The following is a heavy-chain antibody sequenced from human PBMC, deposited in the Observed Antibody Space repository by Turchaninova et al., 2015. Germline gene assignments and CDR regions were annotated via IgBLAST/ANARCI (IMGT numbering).Heavy chain of an antibody. CDR3: ARDLSLCSGGNCYPMSEYLQH. Sequence: QVQLVQSGAEVKKPGASMKVSCKTSGYTFTNYYVYWVRQAPGQGLEWVGRINPYSGSTKYAPKVQDRVTMTSDTSITTAYMELSSLRSDDTALYYCARDLSLCSGGNCYPMSEYLQHWGQGTLVTVSS. J-gene: IGHJ1*01. V-gene: IGHV1-2*06. D-gene: IGHD2-15*01. CDR2: INPYSGST. CDR1: GYTFTNYY.